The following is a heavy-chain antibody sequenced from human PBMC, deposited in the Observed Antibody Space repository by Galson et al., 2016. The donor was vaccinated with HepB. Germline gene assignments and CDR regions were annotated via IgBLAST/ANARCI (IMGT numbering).Heavy chain of an antibody. CDR3: TRESYYYYYYMDA. Sequence: SLRLSCATSGFTFSDYSLNWVRQAPGKGLEWVSYIGSRISNIYYAESVKGRFTISRDNVKNSLILQMDSLRDEDTAVYYCTRESYYYYYYMDALGKGTTVTVSS. J-gene: IGHJ6*03. V-gene: IGHV3-48*02. CDR2: IGSRISNI. CDR1: GFTFSDYS.